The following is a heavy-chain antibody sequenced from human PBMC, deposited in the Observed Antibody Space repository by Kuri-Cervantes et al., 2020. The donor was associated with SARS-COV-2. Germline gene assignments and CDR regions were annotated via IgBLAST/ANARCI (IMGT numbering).Heavy chain of an antibody. J-gene: IGHJ4*02. Sequence: ASVKVSCKASGYTFSSFYIHWVRQAPGQGLEWLGLLNPSSGDTVYAQKFQGRVTMTRGTSTSTIYMELSRLRSDDTAVYFCAGVPPTGDRGYCGHWGPGTLVTVSS. CDR3: AGVPPTGDRGYCGH. D-gene: IGHD7-27*01. CDR2: LNPSSGDT. V-gene: IGHV1-46*01. CDR1: GYTFSSFY.